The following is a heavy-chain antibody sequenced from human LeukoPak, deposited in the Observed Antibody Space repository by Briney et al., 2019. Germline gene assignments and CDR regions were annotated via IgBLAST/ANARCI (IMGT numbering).Heavy chain of an antibody. D-gene: IGHD5-18*01. Sequence: GGSLRLSCAASGFSFDDHTMNWVRQAPGKGLEWVSLITWDGGTTYNADSVKGRCTISRDNIKYSLYLQMNSLRTEDTALYYCARSTAMVTWGSFDIWGQGTLVTVSS. CDR3: ARSTAMVTWGSFDI. CDR1: GFSFDDHT. J-gene: IGHJ3*02. V-gene: IGHV3-43*01. CDR2: ITWDGGTT.